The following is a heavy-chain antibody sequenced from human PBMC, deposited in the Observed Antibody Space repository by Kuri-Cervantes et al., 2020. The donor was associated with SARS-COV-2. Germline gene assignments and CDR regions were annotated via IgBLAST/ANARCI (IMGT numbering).Heavy chain of an antibody. J-gene: IGHJ5*02. CDR1: GFTSSSYA. Sequence: GGSLRLCCAAAGFTSSSYAMSWVRQAPGKALEWVSAISGSGGNTYYADSVKGRLISSRDNSKTSLYLQMNSLRAEDTAVYYCARGGTIFGVVRWFDPWGQGTLITFSS. V-gene: IGHV3-23*01. CDR2: ISGSGGNT. D-gene: IGHD3-3*01. CDR3: ARGGTIFGVVRWFDP.